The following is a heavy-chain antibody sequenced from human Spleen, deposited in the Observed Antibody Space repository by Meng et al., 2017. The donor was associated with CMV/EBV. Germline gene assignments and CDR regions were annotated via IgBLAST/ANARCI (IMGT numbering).Heavy chain of an antibody. V-gene: IGHV1-8*03. CDR3: ARGPRFLEWLSSLYYYYYGMDV. CDR2: MNPNSGNT. CDR1: GYSFIAYG. Sequence: ASVKVSCKASGYSFIAYGITWVRQATGQGLEWMGWMNPNSGNTGYAQKFQGRVTITRNTSISTAYMELSSLRSEDTAVYYCARGPRFLEWLSSLYYYYYGMDVWGQGTTVTVSS. J-gene: IGHJ6*02. D-gene: IGHD3-3*01.